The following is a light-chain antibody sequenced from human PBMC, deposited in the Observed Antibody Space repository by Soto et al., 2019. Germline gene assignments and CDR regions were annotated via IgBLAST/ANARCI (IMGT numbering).Light chain of an antibody. J-gene: IGKJ3*01. CDR1: QNIDRF. V-gene: IGKV3-15*01. Sequence: EIVLTQSPATLSLSPGERATLSCGASQNIDRFLAWYQQKPGQAPRLLIYGASTRATGIPARFSGSGSGTEFTLTISSLQSEDFAIYYCQEYNNWPPFTFGPGTKVDIK. CDR2: GAS. CDR3: QEYNNWPPFT.